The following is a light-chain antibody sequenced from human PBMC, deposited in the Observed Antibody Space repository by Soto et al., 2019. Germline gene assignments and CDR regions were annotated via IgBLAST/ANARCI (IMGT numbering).Light chain of an antibody. CDR2: DVS. CDR1: SSDVGGYNS. Sequence: QSALTQPASVSGSPGLSIAISCTGTSSDVGGYNSVSWYQQHPGKAPKLMIYDVSNRPSGVSNRFSGSKSGNTASLTISGLQAEDEGHYYCSSYTTGGSYVFGTGTKLTVL. J-gene: IGLJ1*01. V-gene: IGLV2-14*01. CDR3: SSYTTGGSYV.